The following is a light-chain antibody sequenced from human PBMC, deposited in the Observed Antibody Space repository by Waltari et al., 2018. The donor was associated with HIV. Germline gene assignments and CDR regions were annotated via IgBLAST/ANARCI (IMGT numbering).Light chain of an antibody. V-gene: IGLV2-14*01. CDR1: SSDVGGYNY. J-gene: IGLJ1*01. CDR3: SSYTSSSTLV. CDR2: EVS. Sequence: QSALTQPASVSGSPGQSITISCTGTSSDVGGYNYVSWFQQHPGKAPQLMIYEVSNLPSGVSNCFSGSKSGNTASLTISGLQAEDEADYYCSSYTSSSTLVFGTGTKVTVL.